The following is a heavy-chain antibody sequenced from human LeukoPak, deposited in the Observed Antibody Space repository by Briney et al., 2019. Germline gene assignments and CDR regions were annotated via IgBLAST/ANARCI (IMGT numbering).Heavy chain of an antibody. D-gene: IGHD6-13*01. CDR1: GFTFSSYR. J-gene: IGHJ6*03. V-gene: IGHV3-74*01. CDR3: ARETGIAAAGTGYYYYYMDV. Sequence: GGSLRLSCAASGFTFSSYRMHWVRQAPGKGLVWVSRINSDGSSTTYADFVRGRFTISRDNAKNTLYLQMNSLRVEDTAVYYCARETGIAAAGTGYYYYYMDVWGKGTTVTVS. CDR2: INSDGSST.